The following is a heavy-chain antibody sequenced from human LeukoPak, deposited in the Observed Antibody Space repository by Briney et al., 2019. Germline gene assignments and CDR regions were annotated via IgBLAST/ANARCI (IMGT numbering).Heavy chain of an antibody. CDR3: ARDKGAIAAD. D-gene: IGHD6-13*01. CDR1: GFTFDNYA. V-gene: IGHV3-20*01. CDR2: INWNGGST. Sequence: GGSLRLSCAASGFTFDNYAMTWVRQAPGKGLEWVSGINWNGGSTGYADSVKGRFTISRDNAKNSLYLQMNSLRAEDTALYHCARDKGAIAADWGQGTLVTVSS. J-gene: IGHJ4*02.